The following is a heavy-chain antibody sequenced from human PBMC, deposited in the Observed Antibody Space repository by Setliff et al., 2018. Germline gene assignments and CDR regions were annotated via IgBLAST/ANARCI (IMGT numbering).Heavy chain of an antibody. CDR1: GFTFNNYW. V-gene: IGHV3-7*03. Sequence: PGGSLRLSCEAFGFTFNNYWMSWVRQAPGKGLEWVANIMQDGGAQYYLDSVKGRFTVSRDNSNNTLYLHMSSLRAEDTAVYFCAKGKGPQPRPSLDYWGQGTLVTVSS. CDR3: AKGKGPQPRPSLDY. CDR2: IMQDGGAQ. J-gene: IGHJ4*02.